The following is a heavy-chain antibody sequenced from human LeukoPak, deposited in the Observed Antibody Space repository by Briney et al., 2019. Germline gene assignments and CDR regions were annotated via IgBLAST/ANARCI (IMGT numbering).Heavy chain of an antibody. CDR3: ARDYYDSSGSTIAGF. J-gene: IGHJ4*02. V-gene: IGHV3-30*07. D-gene: IGHD3-22*01. CDR2: NK. Sequence: NKYYADSVKGRFTISRNNSKNTLYLQMNSLRAEDTAVYYCARDYYDSSGSTIAGFWGQGTLVTVSS.